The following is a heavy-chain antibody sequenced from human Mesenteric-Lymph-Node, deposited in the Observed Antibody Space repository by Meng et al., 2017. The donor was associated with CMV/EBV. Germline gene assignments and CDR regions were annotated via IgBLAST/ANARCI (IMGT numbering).Heavy chain of an antibody. J-gene: IGHJ4*02. D-gene: IGHD3/OR15-3a*01. Sequence: GGSLRLSCAASGFTFSNYAMSWVRQAPGQGLEWVGRIKNEAEGGTIDYAAPVKGRFTVSRDDSKKTMYLQMNSLETEDTAVYYCAAGTGMTDFDYWGQGTLVTVSS. CDR3: AAGTGMTDFDY. V-gene: IGHV3-15*01. CDR2: IKNEAEGGTI. CDR1: GFTFSNYA.